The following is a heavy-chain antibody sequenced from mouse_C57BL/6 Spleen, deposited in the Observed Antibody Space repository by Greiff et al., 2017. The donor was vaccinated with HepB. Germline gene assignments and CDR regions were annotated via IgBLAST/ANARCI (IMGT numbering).Heavy chain of an antibody. D-gene: IGHD2-4*01. J-gene: IGHJ3*01. V-gene: IGHV1-64*01. CDR2: IHPNSGST. Sequence: QVQLQQPGAELVKPGASVKLSCKASGYTFTSYWMHWVKQRPGQGLEWIGMIHPNSGSTNYNEKFKSKATLTVDKSSSTAYMQLSSLTSEDSAVYDCARNPIYYDYEVAYWGQGTLVTVSA. CDR1: GYTFTSYW. CDR3: ARNPIYYDYEVAY.